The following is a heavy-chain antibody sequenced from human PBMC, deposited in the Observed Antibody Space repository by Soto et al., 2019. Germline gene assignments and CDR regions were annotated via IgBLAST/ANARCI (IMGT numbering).Heavy chain of an antibody. J-gene: IGHJ4*02. V-gene: IGHV1-18*01. CDR1: GYTFTSYG. D-gene: IGHD2-2*01. CDR2: ISAYNGNT. CDR3: ARSRGYCSSTSCYAPGGRDGYKPPDFDY. Sequence: VASVKVSCKASGYTFTSYGISWVRQAPGQGLEWMGWISAYNGNTNYAQKLQGRVTMTTDTSTSTAYMELRSLRSDDTAVYYCARSRGYCSSTSCYAPGGRDGYKPPDFDYWGQGTLVTVSS.